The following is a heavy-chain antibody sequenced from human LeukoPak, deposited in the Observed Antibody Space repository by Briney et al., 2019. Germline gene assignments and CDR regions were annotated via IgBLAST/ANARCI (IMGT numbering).Heavy chain of an antibody. V-gene: IGHV1-2*02. CDR1: GYTFTGNY. CDR3: ARVWRTASSGSNWFDP. J-gene: IGHJ5*02. D-gene: IGHD6-19*01. CDR2: INPNNGGT. Sequence: GASVKVTCKASGYTFTGNYMHWVRQAPGQGLEWMGWINPNNGGTNYARNFQGRVTMTRDTSISTAYMELSRLRSDDTAVYYCARVWRTASSGSNWFDPWGQGTLVTVSS.